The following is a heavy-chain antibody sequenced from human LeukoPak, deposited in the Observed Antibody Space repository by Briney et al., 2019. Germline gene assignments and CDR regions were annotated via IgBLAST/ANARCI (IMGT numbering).Heavy chain of an antibody. D-gene: IGHD3-10*02. CDR2: ISSSGSTI. V-gene: IGHV3-48*03. Sequence: GGSLRLSCAASGFTFSRYGMHWVRQAPGKGLEWASYISSSGSTIYYADSVKGRFTISRDNAKNSLYLQMNSLRAEDTAVYYCAELGITMIGGVWGKGTTVTISS. CDR3: AELGITMIGGV. J-gene: IGHJ6*04. CDR1: GFTFSRYG.